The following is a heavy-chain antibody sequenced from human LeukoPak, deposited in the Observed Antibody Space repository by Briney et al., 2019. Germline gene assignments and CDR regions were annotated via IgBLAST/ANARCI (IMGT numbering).Heavy chain of an antibody. Sequence: SETLSLTCTVSGGSISSSSYYRGWIRQPPGKGLEWIGSIYYSGSTYYNPSLKSRVTISVDTSKNQFSLKLSSVTAADTAVYYCARQQPWYMDVWGKGTTVTISS. J-gene: IGHJ6*03. D-gene: IGHD6-13*01. CDR2: IYYSGST. CDR1: GGSISSSSYY. V-gene: IGHV4-39*01. CDR3: ARQQPWYMDV.